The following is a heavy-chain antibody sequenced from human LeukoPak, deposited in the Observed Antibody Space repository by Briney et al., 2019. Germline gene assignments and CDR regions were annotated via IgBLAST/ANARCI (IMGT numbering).Heavy chain of an antibody. J-gene: IGHJ4*02. V-gene: IGHV3-43*01. CDR1: GFTFDDYS. Sequence: GGSLRLSCAASGFTFDDYSMHWVRQRPGKGLDWVSLLSWDGGSEYYADSVRGRFTISRDNRRGSLFLQMKSLKTEDNSLYFGARDRGGNTAGFDSGGQGTLVTVSS. CDR2: LSWDGGSE. D-gene: IGHD4-23*01. CDR3: ARDRGGNTAGFDS.